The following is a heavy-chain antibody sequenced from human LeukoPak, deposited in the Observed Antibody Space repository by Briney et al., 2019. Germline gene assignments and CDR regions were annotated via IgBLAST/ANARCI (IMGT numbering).Heavy chain of an antibody. Sequence: ASVKVSCKASGYTFTSYYMHWVRQAPGQGLEWMGIINPSGGSTSYAQKFQGRVTMTRDTSTSTVYMELSSLRSEDTAVYYCARVLKEAAGQGLFDYWGQGTLVTVSS. CDR2: INPSGGST. D-gene: IGHD6-13*01. J-gene: IGHJ4*02. CDR1: GYTFTSYY. V-gene: IGHV1-46*01. CDR3: ARVLKEAAGQGLFDY.